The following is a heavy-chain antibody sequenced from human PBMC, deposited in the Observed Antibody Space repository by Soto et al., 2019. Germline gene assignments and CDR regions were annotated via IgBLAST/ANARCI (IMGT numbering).Heavy chain of an antibody. CDR1: GGSFSGYQ. V-gene: IGHV4-34*02. J-gene: IGHJ6*03. Sequence: QVQLQQWGAGLLKPSETLSLTCAVYGGSFSGYQWSWIRQTPGKGLEWIGGINDSGDIIYNPSLKSRVTILVDAAKKQISLKLSSVTAADTAVYYCARGLILWFGELSRRGGYYYYMDVWGKGTTVTVSS. D-gene: IGHD3-10*01. CDR2: INDSGDI. CDR3: ARGLILWFGELSRRGGYYYYMDV.